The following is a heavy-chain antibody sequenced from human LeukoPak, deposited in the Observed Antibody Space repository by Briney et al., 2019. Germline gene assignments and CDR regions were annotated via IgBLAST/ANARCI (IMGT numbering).Heavy chain of an antibody. V-gene: IGHV3-30*02. CDR1: TFSFSTYG. CDR2: IQYDGSIK. D-gene: IGHD4-17*01. J-gene: IGHJ4*02. Sequence: GGSLRLSCAASTFSFSTYGMHWVRQAPGKGLEWVAFIQYDGSIKLYGDSVKGRFTISRDNSKNTLYLQMNSLRAEDTAVYYCASPIDYGDYVLDYWGQGTLVTVSS. CDR3: ASPIDYGDYVLDY.